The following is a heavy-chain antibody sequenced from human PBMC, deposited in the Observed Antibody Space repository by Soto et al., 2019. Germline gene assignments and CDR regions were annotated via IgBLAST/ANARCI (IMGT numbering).Heavy chain of an antibody. CDR2: IWPDGSDR. D-gene: IGHD1-1*01. J-gene: IGHJ4*02. Sequence: EVKLAESGGGLVQPGGSLRLSCAASGFTFSSKYMSWVRQAPGKGLEWVATIWPDGSDRKYVDSVMGRLTVSRDNAETSWYLQMNRLRVEDTAMYYCASRLGSGTHFDYWGQGTLVTVSS. V-gene: IGHV3-7*01. CDR3: ASRLGSGTHFDY. CDR1: GFTFSSKY.